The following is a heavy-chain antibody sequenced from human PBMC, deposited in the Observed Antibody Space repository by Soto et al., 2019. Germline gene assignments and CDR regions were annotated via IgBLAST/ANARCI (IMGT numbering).Heavy chain of an antibody. CDR2: ISGSGGST. CDR1: GFTFSSYA. V-gene: IGHV3-23*01. D-gene: IGHD3-9*01. Sequence: GGSLRLSCAASGFTFSSYAMSWVRQAPGKGLEWVSAISGSGGSTYYADSVKGRFTISRDNSKNTLYLQMNSLRAEDTAVYYCWGYYDILTGYYNGNWFDPWGQGTLVTVSS. CDR3: WGYYDILTGYYNGNWFDP. J-gene: IGHJ5*02.